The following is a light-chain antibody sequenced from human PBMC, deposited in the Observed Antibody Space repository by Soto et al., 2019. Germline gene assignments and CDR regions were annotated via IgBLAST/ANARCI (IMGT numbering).Light chain of an antibody. CDR2: NQN. CDR3: ATWDYSLNAWV. J-gene: IGLJ3*02. V-gene: IGLV1-44*01. Sequence: QSVLTQPPSTSGTPGQRVTISCSGSGSNSGSHSVNWYQHLPGTAPTLLIYNQNQRPSGVPDRFSASQFGTSASLAITGLQSDDEAAYYCATWDYSLNAWVFGGGTKLTVL. CDR1: GSNSGSHS.